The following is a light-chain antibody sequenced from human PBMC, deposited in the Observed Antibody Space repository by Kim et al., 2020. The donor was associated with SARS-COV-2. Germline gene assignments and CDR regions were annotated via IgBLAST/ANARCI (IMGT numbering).Light chain of an antibody. Sequence: DVQMTQSPSSLSASVGDRVTITCRASQGISGFLAWFQQKPGKAPKSLIYAASRLQSVVPSRFSGSVSGTDFTLTISSLQPEDFATYYCQQYKTYLWTFGQGTKVDIK. V-gene: IGKV1-16*01. CDR1: QGISGF. CDR3: QQYKTYLWT. J-gene: IGKJ1*01. CDR2: AAS.